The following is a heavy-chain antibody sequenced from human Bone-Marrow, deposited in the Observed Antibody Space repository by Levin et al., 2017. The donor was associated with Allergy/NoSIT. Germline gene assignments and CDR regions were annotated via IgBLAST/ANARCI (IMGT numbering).Heavy chain of an antibody. V-gene: IGHV3-9*01. CDR1: GFTFDDYA. J-gene: IGHJ3*01. D-gene: IGHD3-10*01. Sequence: PGGSLRLSCAASGFTFDDYAMHWVRQAPGKGLEWVSGISWNSGSIGYADSVKGRFTISRDNAKNSLYLQMNSLRAEDTALYYCARVPRRGHFYGSGSYEDAFDLWGQGTMVTVSS. CDR2: ISWNSGSI. CDR3: ARVPRRGHFYGSGSYEDAFDL.